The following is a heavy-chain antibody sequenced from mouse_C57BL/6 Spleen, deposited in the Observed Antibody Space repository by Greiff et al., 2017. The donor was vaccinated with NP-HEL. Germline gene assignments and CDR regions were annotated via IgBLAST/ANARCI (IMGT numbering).Heavy chain of an antibody. CDR2: INPNNGGT. CDR1: GYTFTDYY. D-gene: IGHD2-4*01. J-gene: IGHJ3*01. Sequence: EVQLQQSGPELVKPGASVKISCKASGYTFTDYYMNWVKQSHGKSLEWIGDINPNNGGTSYNQKFKGKATLTVDKSSSTAYMELRSLTSEDSAVYYCARRDYDEEFAYWGQGTLVTVSA. V-gene: IGHV1-26*01. CDR3: ARRDYDEEFAY.